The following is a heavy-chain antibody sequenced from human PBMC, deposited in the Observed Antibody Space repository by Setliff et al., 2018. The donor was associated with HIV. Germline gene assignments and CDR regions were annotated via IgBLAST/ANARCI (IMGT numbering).Heavy chain of an antibody. J-gene: IGHJ4*02. CDR1: GYTFTSYY. Sequence: WASVKVSCKASGYTFTSYYMHWVRQAPGQGLEWIGIINPSGGSTSYAQKFQGRVTMTRDTSTSTVYMELSSLRSEDTAVYYCARVARRGYFDYWGQGTLVTVSS. CDR3: ARVARRGYFDY. CDR2: INPSGGST. D-gene: IGHD6-6*01. V-gene: IGHV1-46*01.